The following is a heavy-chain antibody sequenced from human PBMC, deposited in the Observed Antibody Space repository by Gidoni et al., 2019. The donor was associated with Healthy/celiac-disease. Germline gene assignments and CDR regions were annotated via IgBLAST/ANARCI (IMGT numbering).Heavy chain of an antibody. V-gene: IGHV3-48*03. CDR2: ISSSGSTI. CDR1: GFTFSRYE. D-gene: IGHD3-10*01. J-gene: IGHJ5*02. CDR3: ARQSEGFTMVRGVLNWFDP. Sequence: EVQLVESGGGLVQPGGSLRLSCAASGFTFSRYEMNWVRQAPGKGLEWVSYISSSGSTIYYADSVKGRFTISRDNAKNSLYLQMNSLRAEDTAVYYCARQSEGFTMVRGVLNWFDPWGQGTLVTVSS.